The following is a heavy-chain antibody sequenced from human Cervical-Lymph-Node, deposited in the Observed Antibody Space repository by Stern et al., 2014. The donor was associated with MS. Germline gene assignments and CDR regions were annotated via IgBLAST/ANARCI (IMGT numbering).Heavy chain of an antibody. J-gene: IGHJ4*02. CDR3: TRGWSA. Sequence: DQLVESGAEVKKPGASVKVSCKASGYSFTSDDINWVRQAPGQGLEWMGWMNPDSGGTGYAQEFRGKFTITRDLSITTAYMEMSSLKSEDTAVYYCTRGWSAWGQGTLVTVSS. D-gene: IGHD3-3*01. V-gene: IGHV1-8*01. CDR1: GYSFTSDD. CDR2: MNPDSGGT.